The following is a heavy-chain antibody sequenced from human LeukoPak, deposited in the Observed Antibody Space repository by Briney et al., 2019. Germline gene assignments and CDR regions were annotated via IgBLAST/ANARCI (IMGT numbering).Heavy chain of an antibody. CDR3: ARKMGSSSGWHQVFDY. Sequence: GASVKVSCKASGYTLTNYGVSWVRQAPGQGLEWMGWNSSYNDDTDYAQKFQGRVTMTTDTSTSTAYMELRSLRSDDTAVYYCARKMGSSSGWHQVFDYWGQGTLVTVSS. CDR1: GYTLTNYG. V-gene: IGHV1-18*01. J-gene: IGHJ4*02. D-gene: IGHD6-19*01. CDR2: NSSYNDDT.